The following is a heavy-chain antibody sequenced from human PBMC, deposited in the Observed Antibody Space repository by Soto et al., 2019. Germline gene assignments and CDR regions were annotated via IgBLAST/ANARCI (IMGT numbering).Heavy chain of an antibody. V-gene: IGHV4-39*01. Sequence: SGPGLVKPSETLSLTCTVSGGSITSSSFYWGWIRQPPGKGLEWIGIVYYRGTTYYNPSLKSRVTISVDTSKNQLSLKLTSVTAADTAVYYCARRTYGSENDWGQGTLVTVSS. D-gene: IGHD4-17*01. J-gene: IGHJ4*02. CDR3: ARRTYGSEND. CDR2: VYYRGTT. CDR1: GGSITSSSFY.